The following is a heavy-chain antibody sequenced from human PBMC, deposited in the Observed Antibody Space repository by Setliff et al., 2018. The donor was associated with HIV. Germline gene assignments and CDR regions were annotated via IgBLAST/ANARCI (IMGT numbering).Heavy chain of an antibody. CDR3: ASHIAVGPLGYFDY. J-gene: IGHJ4*02. Sequence: PSETLSLTCTVSGGSFNSGTYYWSWIRQPAGKGLEWIGHIYTSGRTNYNPSLKSRVTISVDTSKNHFSLKLSSVTAADTAVYYCASHIAVGPLGYFDYWGQGTPVTVSS. CDR1: GGSFNSGTYY. D-gene: IGHD6-19*01. CDR2: IYTSGRT. V-gene: IGHV4-61*09.